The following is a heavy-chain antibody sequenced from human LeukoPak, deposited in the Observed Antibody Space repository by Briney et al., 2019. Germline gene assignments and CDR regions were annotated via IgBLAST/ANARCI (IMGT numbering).Heavy chain of an antibody. J-gene: IGHJ3*02. CDR1: GFTFTSSA. CDR3: AAEWQRITISGVPTNDAFDI. Sequence: SVKVSCKASGFTFTSSAMQWVRQARGQRLEWIGWIVVGSGITNYAQKFQERVTITRDMSTSTAYMELSSLRSEDTAVYYCAAEWQRITISGVPTNDAFDIWGQGTMVTVSS. V-gene: IGHV1-58*02. CDR2: IVVGSGIT. D-gene: IGHD3-9*01.